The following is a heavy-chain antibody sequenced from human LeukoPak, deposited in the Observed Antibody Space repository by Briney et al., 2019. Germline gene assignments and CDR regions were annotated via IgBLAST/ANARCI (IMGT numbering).Heavy chain of an antibody. V-gene: IGHV3-43*02. CDR3: AKDSGAYYYDSSGYWTTTYYYGMDV. D-gene: IGHD3-22*01. J-gene: IGHJ6*02. CDR2: ISGDGGST. Sequence: PGGSLRLSCAASGFTSDDYAMHWVRQAPGKGLEWVSLISGDGGSTYYADSVKGRFTISRDNSKNSLYLQMNSLRTEDTALYYCAKDSGAYYYDSSGYWTTTYYYGMDVWGQGTTVTVSS. CDR1: GFTSDDYA.